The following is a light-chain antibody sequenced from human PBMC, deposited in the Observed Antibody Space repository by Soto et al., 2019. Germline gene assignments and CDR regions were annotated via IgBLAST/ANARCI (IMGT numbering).Light chain of an antibody. CDR1: QGISSY. J-gene: IGKJ5*01. V-gene: IGKV1-9*01. Sequence: DIQLTQSPSFLSASVGDRVTITCRASQGISSYLAWYQQKPGKAPKLLIYGASTLQRGVPSRFSGSGSGTEFRLTISSLQPEDFATYYCQQLKSFTITFGQGTRLEIK. CDR2: GAS. CDR3: QQLKSFTIT.